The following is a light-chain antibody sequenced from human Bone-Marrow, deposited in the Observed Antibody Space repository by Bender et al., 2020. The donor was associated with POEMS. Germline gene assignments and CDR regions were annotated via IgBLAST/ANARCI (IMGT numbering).Light chain of an antibody. Sequence: QSALTQPASVSGSPGQSITISCTGTSSDVGGYERVSWYQQPPGTAPKLMIYGVNNRPSGVPDRFSGSKSGNTASLTISGLQADDEADYYCSSYTSSTSYVFGTGTTVTVV. V-gene: IGLV2-18*02. CDR2: GVN. J-gene: IGLJ1*01. CDR3: SSYTSSTSYV. CDR1: SSDVGGYER.